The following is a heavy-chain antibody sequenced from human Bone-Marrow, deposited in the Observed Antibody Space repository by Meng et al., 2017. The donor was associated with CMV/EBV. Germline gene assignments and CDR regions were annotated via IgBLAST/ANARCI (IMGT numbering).Heavy chain of an antibody. CDR2: IYSGGST. V-gene: IGHV3-53*05. J-gene: IGHJ5*02. D-gene: IGHD1-7*01. CDR1: GFTVSSNY. Sequence: CAASGFTVSSNYMSWVRQAPGKGLEWVSVIYSGGSTYYADSVKGRFTISRDNSKNTLYLQMNSLRAEDTAVYYCARDYNWNYVAWFDPWGQGTLVTVSS. CDR3: ARDYNWNYVAWFDP.